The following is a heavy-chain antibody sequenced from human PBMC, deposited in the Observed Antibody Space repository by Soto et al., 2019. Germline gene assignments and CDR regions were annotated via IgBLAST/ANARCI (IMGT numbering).Heavy chain of an antibody. CDR2: INHSGST. J-gene: IGHJ4*02. V-gene: IGHV4-34*01. CDR1: GGSFSGYY. D-gene: IGHD2-15*01. CDR3: ARGRGYCSGGSCYSPYYFDY. Sequence: SETLSLTCAVYGGSFSGYYWSWIRQPPGKGLEWIGEINHSGSTNYNPSPKSRVTISVDTSKNQFSLKLSSVTAADTAVYYCARGRGYCSGGSCYSPYYFDYWGQGTLVTVSS.